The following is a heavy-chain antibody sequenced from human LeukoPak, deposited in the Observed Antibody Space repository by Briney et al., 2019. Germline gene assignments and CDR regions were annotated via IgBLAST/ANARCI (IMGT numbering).Heavy chain of an antibody. D-gene: IGHD2-15*01. CDR3: ARDGGHAEFDY. V-gene: IGHV3-53*04. CDR1: GFTVNTNY. J-gene: IGHJ4*02. Sequence: GGSLRLSCAASGFTVNTNYMSWVRQAPGKGLEWVSILYSGGGTDYADPVKGRFTISRHNSEDTLYLQMNSLRAEDTAVYYCARDGGHAEFDYWGQGTLVTVSS. CDR2: LYSGGGT.